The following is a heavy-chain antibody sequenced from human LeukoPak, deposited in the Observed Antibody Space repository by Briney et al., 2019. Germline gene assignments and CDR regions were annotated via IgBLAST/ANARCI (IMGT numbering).Heavy chain of an antibody. V-gene: IGHV1-18*01. CDR3: ARDHVVVVAALIDY. CDR2: ISAYNGNT. CDR1: GYTFTSYG. J-gene: IGHJ4*02. Sequence: ASVKVSCKASGYTFTSYGISWVRQAPGQGLEWMGWISAYNGNTNYAQKLQGRATMTTDTSTSTAYMELRSLRSDDTAVYYCARDHVVVVAALIDYWGQGTLVTVSS. D-gene: IGHD2-15*01.